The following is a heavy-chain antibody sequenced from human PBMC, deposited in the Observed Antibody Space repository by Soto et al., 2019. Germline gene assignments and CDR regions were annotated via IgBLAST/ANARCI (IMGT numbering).Heavy chain of an antibody. J-gene: IGHJ4*02. CDR3: ARGPKTGNEFLSYFDY. D-gene: IGHD3-9*01. CDR2: LNAGNANT. Sequence: QVQLVQSGAEGKKPGASVKVSCKASGYTFTNYAIHWVRQAPGQRLEWMGWLNAGNANTKYSQKFQDRVTSTGDTTASTTYMDLSSLRSEDTAVYYCARGPKTGNEFLSYFDYWGQGTLVTVSS. CDR1: GYTFTNYA. V-gene: IGHV1-3*01.